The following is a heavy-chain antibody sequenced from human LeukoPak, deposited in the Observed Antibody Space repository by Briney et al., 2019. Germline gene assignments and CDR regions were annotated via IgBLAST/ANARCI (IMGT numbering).Heavy chain of an antibody. J-gene: IGHJ3*01. D-gene: IGHD4-11*01. CDR3: ANEYSKGDV. V-gene: IGHV3-23*01. CDR2: ISGSGGNT. CDR1: GFTFPNYV. Sequence: GGSLRLSWAASGFTFPNYVMSWVRQAPGKGLEWVSGISGSGGNTYYADSVKGRFTISRDNSKNTLYLQMNSLRAEDAAVYYCANEYSKGDVWGQGTMVTVSS.